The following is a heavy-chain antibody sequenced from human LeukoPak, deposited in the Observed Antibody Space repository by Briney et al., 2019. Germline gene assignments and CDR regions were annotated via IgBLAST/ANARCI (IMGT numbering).Heavy chain of an antibody. CDR3: AGGMATTPYYYYYYYMDV. D-gene: IGHD5-24*01. CDR2: INPNSGGT. V-gene: IGHV1-2*02. CDR1: GYTFTSYY. Sequence: GASVKVSCKASGYTFTSYYMHWVRQAPGQGLEWMGWINPNSGGTNYAQKFQGRVTMTRDTSISTAYMELSRLRSDDTAVYYCAGGMATTPYYYYYYYMDVWGKGTTVTVSS. J-gene: IGHJ6*03.